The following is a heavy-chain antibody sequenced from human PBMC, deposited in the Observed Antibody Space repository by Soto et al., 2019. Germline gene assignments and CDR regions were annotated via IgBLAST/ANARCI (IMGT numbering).Heavy chain of an antibody. D-gene: IGHD3-10*01. CDR1: GGSISSYY. Sequence: SETLSLTCTVSGGSISSYYWSWIRQSPGKGLEWIGYIYYSGSTNYNPSLKSRVTISVDTSKNQFSLKLSSVTAADTAVYYCARRYGSFFDIWGQGTMVTVSS. CDR3: ARRYGSFFDI. J-gene: IGHJ3*02. V-gene: IGHV4-59*08. CDR2: IYYSGST.